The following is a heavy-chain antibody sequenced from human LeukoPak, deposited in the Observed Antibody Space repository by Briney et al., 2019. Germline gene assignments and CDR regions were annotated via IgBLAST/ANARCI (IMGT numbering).Heavy chain of an antibody. J-gene: IGHJ4*02. CDR2: ISAYNGNT. CDR1: GYTFTSYG. Sequence: GASVKVSCKASGYTFTSYGISWVRQAPGQGLEWMGWISAYNGNTDYAQKVQGRITLTTDTSTTTAYMDLRSLRSDDTAVYYCARGEDLDYWGQGTLVTVSS. D-gene: IGHD3-16*01. CDR3: ARGEDLDY. V-gene: IGHV1-18*01.